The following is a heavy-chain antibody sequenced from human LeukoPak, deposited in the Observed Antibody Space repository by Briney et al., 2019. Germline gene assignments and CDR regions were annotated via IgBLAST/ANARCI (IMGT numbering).Heavy chain of an antibody. V-gene: IGHV3-48*01. Sequence: GRSLRLSCVASRFIFSDYTVNWVSQAPGEGLEWVAYISESGDSTHYIDSVRGRFTISRDNAKSSLYLEMTSLRAEDSGTYYCASENTWGKGTTVVVSS. CDR2: ISESGDST. CDR3: ASENT. J-gene: IGHJ6*04. CDR1: RFIFSDYT.